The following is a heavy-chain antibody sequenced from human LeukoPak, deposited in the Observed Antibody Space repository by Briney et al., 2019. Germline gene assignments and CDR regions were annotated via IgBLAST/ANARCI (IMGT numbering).Heavy chain of an antibody. J-gene: IGHJ6*02. CDR1: GFTFSSYG. D-gene: IGHD6-6*01. CDR3: ARELAQLEYNYYYGMDV. CDR2: IWYDGSNK. Sequence: GSLRLSCAASGFTFSSYGMHWVRQAPGKGLEWVAVIWYDGSNKYYADSVKGRFTISRDNSKNTLYLQMNSLRAEDTAVYYCARELAQLEYNYYYGMDVWGQGTTVTVSS. V-gene: IGHV3-33*01.